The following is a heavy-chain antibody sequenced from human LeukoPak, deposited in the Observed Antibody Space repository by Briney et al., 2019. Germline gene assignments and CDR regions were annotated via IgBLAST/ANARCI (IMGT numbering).Heavy chain of an antibody. CDR1: GYTFTSYD. CDR3: ARGHYDFWSGYYDQ. J-gene: IGHJ5*02. CDR2: MNPNSGNT. Sequence: ASVKVSCKASGYTFTSYDINWVRQATGQGLEWMGWMNPNSGNTGYAQKFQGRVTMTRNTSISTAYMELSSLRSEDTAVYYCARGHYDFWSGYYDQCGQGTLVTVSS. D-gene: IGHD3-3*01. V-gene: IGHV1-8*01.